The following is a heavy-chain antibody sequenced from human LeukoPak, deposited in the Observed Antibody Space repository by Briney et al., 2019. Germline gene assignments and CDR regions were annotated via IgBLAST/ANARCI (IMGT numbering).Heavy chain of an antibody. CDR1: GFTFSTFW. Sequence: GGSLRLSCAASGFTFSTFWMSWVRQAPGKGLEWVANIKEDGSDLYYVNSVKGRFTISRDNAKNSLYLEMHSLRDEDTAVYYCARESAAAGLDYWGQGTLVTVSS. J-gene: IGHJ4*02. V-gene: IGHV3-7*01. CDR3: ARESAAAGLDY. D-gene: IGHD6-13*01. CDR2: IKEDGSDL.